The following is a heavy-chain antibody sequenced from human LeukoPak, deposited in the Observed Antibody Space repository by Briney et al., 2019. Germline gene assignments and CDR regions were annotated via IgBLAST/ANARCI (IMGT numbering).Heavy chain of an antibody. D-gene: IGHD4-17*01. Sequence: PSETLSLTCAVYGGSFSGYYWSWFRQPPGQGLEWIGETNQSGSTNYNPSLERRVTMSVDTSKNQVFLKLTSVTAADTAVYYCARNGGYGDYARYWGRGTLVTVSS. J-gene: IGHJ4*02. V-gene: IGHV4-34*01. CDR1: GGSFSGYY. CDR3: ARNGGYGDYARY. CDR2: TNQSGST.